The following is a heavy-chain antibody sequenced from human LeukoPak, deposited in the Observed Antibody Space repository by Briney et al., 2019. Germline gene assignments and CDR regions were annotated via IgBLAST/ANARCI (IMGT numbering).Heavy chain of an antibody. Sequence: ASVKVSCKASGYTFISYDINWVRQATGQWVEWMGWMNPNSGNTGYAQKFQGRVTTTRNTSISTAYMELSSLRSEDTAVYYCARGRADMDVWGKGTTVTVSS. V-gene: IGHV1-8*03. CDR2: MNPNSGNT. CDR3: ARGRADMDV. CDR1: GYTFISYD. J-gene: IGHJ6*03. D-gene: IGHD6-19*01.